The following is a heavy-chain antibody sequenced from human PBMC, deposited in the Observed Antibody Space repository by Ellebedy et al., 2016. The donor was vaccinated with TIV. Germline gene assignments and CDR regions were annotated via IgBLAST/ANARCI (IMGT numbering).Heavy chain of an antibody. CDR2: MNPKSGNK. J-gene: IGHJ6*02. V-gene: IGHV1-8*01. CDR3: ARRPLSSSRYYYGMDV. Sequence: ASVKVSCKASGYTFINYDINWVRQATGQGLEWMGWMNPKSGNKVYAQKFQGRVTMTRDTSTSTVYMELSSLRSEDTAVYYCARRPLSSSRYYYGMDVWGQGTTVTVSS. CDR1: GYTFINYD. D-gene: IGHD6-6*01.